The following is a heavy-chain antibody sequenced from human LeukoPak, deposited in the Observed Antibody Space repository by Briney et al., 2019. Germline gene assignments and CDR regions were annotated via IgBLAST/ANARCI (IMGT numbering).Heavy chain of an antibody. CDR3: ARVLTVRSGGYDAFDV. V-gene: IGHV3-13*01. D-gene: IGHD6-25*01. CDR1: GFTFSRYD. CDR2: IDTAGDT. Sequence: QPGGSLRLSCAASGFTFSRYDMHWVRQATGKGLEWVSGIDTAGDTYYPGSVKGRFTISRENAKNSLYLQMNSLRAGDTAVYYCARVLTVRSGGYDAFDVWGQGTMVIVSS. J-gene: IGHJ3*01.